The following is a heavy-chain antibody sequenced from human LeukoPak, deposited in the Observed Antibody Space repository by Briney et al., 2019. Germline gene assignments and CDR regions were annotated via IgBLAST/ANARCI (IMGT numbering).Heavy chain of an antibody. J-gene: IGHJ4*02. V-gene: IGHV3-23*01. D-gene: IGHD3-22*01. CDR3: AKDRSITMIVVVITIFDY. Sequence: GGSLRLSCAASGFTVSSNYMSWVRQAPGKGLEWVSAISGSGGSTYYADSVKGRFTISRDNSKNTLYLQMNSLRAEDTAVYYCAKDRSITMIVVVITIFDYWGQGTLVTVSS. CDR1: GFTVSSNY. CDR2: ISGSGGST.